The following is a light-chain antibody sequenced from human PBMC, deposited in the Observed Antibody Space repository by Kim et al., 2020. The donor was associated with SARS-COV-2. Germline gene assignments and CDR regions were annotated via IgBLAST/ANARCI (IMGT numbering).Light chain of an antibody. J-gene: IGKJ2*01. CDR2: DAT. CDR3: QQTNSFPYT. Sequence: SASVGDRFTITCRASQDISSWLAWYQQKPGKAPKLLIYDATNLQSGVPSRFSGSGSGTDFTLTISSLQPEDFASYYCQQTNSFPYTFGQGTKLEI. CDR1: QDISSW. V-gene: IGKV1-12*01.